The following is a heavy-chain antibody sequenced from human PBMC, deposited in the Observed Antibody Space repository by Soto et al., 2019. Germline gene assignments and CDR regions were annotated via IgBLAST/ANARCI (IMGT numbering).Heavy chain of an antibody. CDR3: ARDTATGENWFDP. CDR2: ISSSSYI. J-gene: IGHJ5*02. Sequence: EVQLVESGGGLVKPGGSLRLSCAASGFTFSSYSMNWVRQAPGKGLEWVSSISSSSYIYYADSVKGRFTISRDNAKNSLYLQMNSLRAEDTAVYYCARDTATGENWFDPWGQGTLVTVSS. D-gene: IGHD6-25*01. CDR1: GFTFSSYS. V-gene: IGHV3-21*01.